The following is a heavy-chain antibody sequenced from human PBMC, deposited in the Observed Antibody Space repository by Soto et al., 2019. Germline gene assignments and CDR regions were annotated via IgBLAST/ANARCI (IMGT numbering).Heavy chain of an antibody. CDR1: GYSFTTYW. CDR3: ARHEQFYYYYYGMDV. J-gene: IGHJ6*02. Sequence: PGESLKISCKASGYSFTTYWIAWVRQMPGKGLEWMGIINPGDSDIRYSPSFQGQVTISVDNSISTAYLQWSSLKASDTAMYYCARHEQFYYYYYGMDVWGQGTAVTVSS. V-gene: IGHV5-51*01. D-gene: IGHD4-4*01. CDR2: INPGDSDI.